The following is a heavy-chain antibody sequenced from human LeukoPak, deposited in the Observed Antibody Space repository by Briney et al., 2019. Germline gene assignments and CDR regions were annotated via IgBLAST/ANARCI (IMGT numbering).Heavy chain of an antibody. V-gene: IGHV3-30*18. CDR1: RFTFSSYG. D-gene: IGHD6-13*01. CDR3: AKDPHPYSSSWPIIYYFDY. CDR2: ISYDGSNK. J-gene: IGHJ4*02. Sequence: GGSLRLSCAASRFTFSSYGMHWVRQAPGKGLEWVAIISYDGSNKYYADSVKGRFTISRDNYKNTLSLQMNSLRAEDTAVYYCAKDPHPYSSSWPIIYYFDYWGQGTLVTVSS.